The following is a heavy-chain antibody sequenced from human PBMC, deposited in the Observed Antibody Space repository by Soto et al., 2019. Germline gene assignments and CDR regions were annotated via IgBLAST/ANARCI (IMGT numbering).Heavy chain of an antibody. J-gene: IGHJ4*02. Sequence: QVQFVESGGGVVQPGRSLRLSCVASGFKFTDYGLNWVRQTPGKGLEWVAISWFDGSIAYYAESVKGRFTISRDDSRNTVYLHMNSLRGEDTAMYYCARDGARIDSSGKFDCWVQGNQGTVSS. D-gene: IGHD3-22*01. V-gene: IGHV3-33*01. CDR3: ARDGARIDSSGKFDC. CDR1: GFKFTDYG. CDR2: SWFDGSIA.